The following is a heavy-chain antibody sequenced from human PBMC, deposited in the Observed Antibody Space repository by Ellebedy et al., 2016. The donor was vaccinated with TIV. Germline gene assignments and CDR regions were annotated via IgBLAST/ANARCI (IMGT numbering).Heavy chain of an antibody. D-gene: IGHD2-2*01. CDR3: AKAETIVVVPAAIGYYGMDV. Sequence: GESLKISCATSGFTFSSYSMNWVRQAPGKGLEWVSSISSSSSYIYYADSVKGRFTISRDNSKNTLYLQMNSLRAEDTAVYYCAKAETIVVVPAAIGYYGMDVWGQGTTVTVSS. CDR2: ISSSSSYI. V-gene: IGHV3-21*04. J-gene: IGHJ6*02. CDR1: GFTFSSYS.